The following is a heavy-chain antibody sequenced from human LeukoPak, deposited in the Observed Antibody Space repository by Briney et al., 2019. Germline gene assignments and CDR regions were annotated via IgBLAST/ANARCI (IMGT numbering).Heavy chain of an antibody. Sequence: GGSLRLSCAASGLPFSSVWMSWVRQAPGKGLEWVARIKNGGTRDYAAPVTGRFTISRDDSENTLYLQMNSLKIEDTGMYYCATDDFGDIDSSTPFDFYDTWGQGTTVIVSS. CDR1: GLPFSSVW. V-gene: IGHV3-15*01. D-gene: IGHD3/OR15-3a*01. CDR2: IKNGGTR. J-gene: IGHJ3*01. CDR3: ATDDFGDIDSSTPFDFYDT.